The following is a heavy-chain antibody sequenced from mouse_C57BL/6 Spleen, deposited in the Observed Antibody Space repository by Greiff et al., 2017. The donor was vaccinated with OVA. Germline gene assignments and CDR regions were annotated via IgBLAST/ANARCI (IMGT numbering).Heavy chain of an antibody. CDR3: AREAFYAMDY. CDR2: ISSGSSTI. Sequence: VQLKESGGGLVKPGGSLKLSCAASGFTFSDYGMHWVRQAPEKGLEWVAYISSGSSTIYYADTVKGRFTISRDNAKNTLFLQMTGLRSEDTAMYYCAREAFYAMDYWGQGTSVTVSS. V-gene: IGHV5-17*01. J-gene: IGHJ4*01. CDR1: GFTFSDYG.